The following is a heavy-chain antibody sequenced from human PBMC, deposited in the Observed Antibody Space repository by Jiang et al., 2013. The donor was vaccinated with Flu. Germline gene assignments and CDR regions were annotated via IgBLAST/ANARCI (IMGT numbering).Heavy chain of an antibody. D-gene: IGHD3-10*01. Sequence: KLQGRVTMTTDTSTSTAYMELRSLRSDDTAVYYCARDGDMVRGAFDYWGQGTLVTVSS. V-gene: IGHV1-18*01. CDR3: ARDGDMVRGAFDY. J-gene: IGHJ4*02.